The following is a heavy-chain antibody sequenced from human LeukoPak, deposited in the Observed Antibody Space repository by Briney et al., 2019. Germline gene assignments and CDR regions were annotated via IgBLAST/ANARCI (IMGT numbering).Heavy chain of an antibody. V-gene: IGHV4-61*02. CDR3: ARSVVVPAAGYDY. CDR1: GGSISSGSYY. Sequence: SETLSLTCTVSGGSISSGSYYWSWIRQPAGKGLEWIGCIYTSGSTNYNPSLKSRVTISVDTSKNQFSLKLSSVTAADTAVYYCARSVVVPAAGYDYWGQGTLVTVSS. J-gene: IGHJ4*02. D-gene: IGHD2-2*01. CDR2: IYTSGST.